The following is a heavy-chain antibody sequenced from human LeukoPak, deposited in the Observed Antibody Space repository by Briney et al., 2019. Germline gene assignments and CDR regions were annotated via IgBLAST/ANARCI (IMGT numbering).Heavy chain of an antibody. CDR3: TRVIVAVPGYFDYFDF. J-gene: IGHJ4*02. CDR1: GFSFSDHY. CDR2: INEDGSNK. D-gene: IGHD6-19*01. Sequence: GGSLRLSCTASGFSFSDHYMRWIRQAPGKGLEWVANINEDGSNKWHLGSVKGRFTVSRDNARNSLYLQMNSLRVEDTAVYYCTRVIVAVPGYFDYFDFWGQGVLVTVSS. V-gene: IGHV3-7*01.